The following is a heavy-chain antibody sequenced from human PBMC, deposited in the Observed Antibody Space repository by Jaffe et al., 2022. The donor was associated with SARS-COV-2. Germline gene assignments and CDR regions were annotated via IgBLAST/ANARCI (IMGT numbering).Heavy chain of an antibody. Sequence: QVQLVQSGAEVKKPGASVKVSCKASGYTFISYYLHWVRQAPGQGLEWMGIINPSSNSTSYAQKFQGRVTMTRDTSTSTVYMELSSLRSEDTAVYYCAREGSGGYWGYYSYGMDVWGQGTTVTVSS. CDR1: GYTFISYY. D-gene: IGHD1-26*01. V-gene: IGHV1-46*01. CDR2: INPSSNST. CDR3: AREGSGGYWGYYSYGMDV. J-gene: IGHJ6*02.